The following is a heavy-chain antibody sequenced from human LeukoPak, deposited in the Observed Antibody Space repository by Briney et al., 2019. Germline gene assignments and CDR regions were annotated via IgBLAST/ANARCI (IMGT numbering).Heavy chain of an antibody. CDR1: AGSISSGDYY. CDR2: IYYSGTT. CDR3: ARDRYSSSWYGIDY. Sequence: SETLSLTCTLSAGSISSGDYYWSWIRQPPGKGLEWIGYIYYSGTTNYNPSLKSRVTISVDTSKNQFSLKLSSVTAADTAVYYCARDRYSSSWYGIDYWGQGTLVTVSS. D-gene: IGHD6-13*01. V-gene: IGHV4-61*08. J-gene: IGHJ4*02.